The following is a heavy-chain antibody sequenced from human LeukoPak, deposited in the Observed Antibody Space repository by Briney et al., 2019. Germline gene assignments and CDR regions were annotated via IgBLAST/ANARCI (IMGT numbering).Heavy chain of an antibody. D-gene: IGHD3-16*01. J-gene: IGHJ4*02. V-gene: IGHV1-8*01. Sequence: ASVKVSCKASGYTFTSYDINWVRQATGQGLAWMGWMNPNSGNTGYEQKFQGGVFMTRNTTISTAYMELSSLRSEDTAVYYCARGLPSWAPDYWGQGTLVTVSS. CDR3: ARGLPSWAPDY. CDR2: MNPNSGNT. CDR1: GYTFTSYD.